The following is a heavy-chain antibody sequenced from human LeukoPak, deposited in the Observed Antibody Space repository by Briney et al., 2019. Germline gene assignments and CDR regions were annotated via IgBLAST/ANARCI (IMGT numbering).Heavy chain of an antibody. CDR3: MSFSTGGTSSF. V-gene: IGHV3-73*01. D-gene: IGHD4-23*01. J-gene: IGHJ4*02. CDR1: GFTFSGSA. Sequence: GGSLRLSCVASGFTFSGSAMHWDRQASGRGLEWVGRISTKGKNYATAYGASVKGRFTVSRDDSKNTAYLQMNSLKIEDTALYYCMSFSTGGTSSFWGQGTLVTVSS. CDR2: ISTKGKNYAT.